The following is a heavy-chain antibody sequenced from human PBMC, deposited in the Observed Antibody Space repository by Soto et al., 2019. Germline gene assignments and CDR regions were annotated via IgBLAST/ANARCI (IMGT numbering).Heavy chain of an antibody. CDR1: GFTFSSYA. CDR2: ISGSGGST. J-gene: IGHJ5*02. D-gene: IGHD6-13*01. Sequence: PGGSLRLSCAASGFTFSSYAMSWVRQAPGKGLEWVSAISGSGGSTYYADSVKGRFTISRDNSKNTLYLQMNSLRAEDTAVYYCAKHPGIAAIGSYNWFDPWGQGTLVTVSS. V-gene: IGHV3-23*01. CDR3: AKHPGIAAIGSYNWFDP.